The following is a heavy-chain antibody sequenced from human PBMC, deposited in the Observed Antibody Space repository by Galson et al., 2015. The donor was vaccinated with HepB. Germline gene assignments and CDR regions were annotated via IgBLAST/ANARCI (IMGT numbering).Heavy chain of an antibody. CDR2: IDWEDDK. D-gene: IGHD4-17*01. V-gene: IGHV2-70*04. CDR3: ARSRDYPRSDLVH. J-gene: IGHJ4*02. CDR1: GFSLSTRGMR. Sequence: PALVKPTQTLTLTCTFSGFSLSTRGMRVTWIRQPPGKALEWLARIDWEDDKYYTTSLKTRLTISKDTSKNQVVLTMTNMDPVDTATYYCARSRDYPRSDLVHWGQGILVTVSS.